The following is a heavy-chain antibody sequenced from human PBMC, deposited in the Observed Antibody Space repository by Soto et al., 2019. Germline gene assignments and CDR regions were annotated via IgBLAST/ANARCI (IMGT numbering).Heavy chain of an antibody. V-gene: IGHV3-30-3*01. CDR3: VRAFDYGGNTLDD. J-gene: IGHJ4*02. CDR1: GFTFSSYA. CDR2: ISSDASNK. Sequence: QVQLVDSGGGVVQPGRSLRLSCAASGFTFSSYAMHWVRQAPGKGLVWVAVISSDASNKYYADSVKGRFTISRDNSKNTLYLQMNSLRPEDTAVYYCVRAFDYGGNTLDDWGQGTLVTVSS. D-gene: IGHD4-17*01.